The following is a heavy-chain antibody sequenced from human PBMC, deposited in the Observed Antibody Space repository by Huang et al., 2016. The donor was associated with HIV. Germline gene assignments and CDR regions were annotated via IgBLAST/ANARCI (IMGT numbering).Heavy chain of an antibody. D-gene: IGHD5-18*01. CDR3: ARGGGIQLWLLGYYYMDV. CDR2: ISVYNGNT. J-gene: IGHJ6*03. Sequence: QVQLVQSGAEVTKPGASVMVSCKASGYTFSSFGISWVRQAPGQGLEWVGCISVYNGNTKFAQKFQGRLTMTTDTSTGTAYMELRSLRSDDTAVYYCARGGGIQLWLLGYYYMDVWGNGTTVTVSS. V-gene: IGHV1-18*01. CDR1: GYTFSSFG.